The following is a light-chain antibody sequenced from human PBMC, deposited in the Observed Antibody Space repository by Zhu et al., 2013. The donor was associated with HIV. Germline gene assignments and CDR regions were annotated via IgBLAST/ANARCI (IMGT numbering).Light chain of an antibody. CDR1: QGISNW. CDR2: DAS. J-gene: IGKJ1*01. V-gene: IGKV1-5*01. CDR3: QQYKTKSWT. Sequence: DIQMTQSPSTLSASVGDRVTITCRASQGISNWLAWYQQKPGKAPKLLVYDASILESGVPSRFSGSGSGTEFTLTISSLQPDDFATYYCQQYKTKSWTFGQGTKVEIK.